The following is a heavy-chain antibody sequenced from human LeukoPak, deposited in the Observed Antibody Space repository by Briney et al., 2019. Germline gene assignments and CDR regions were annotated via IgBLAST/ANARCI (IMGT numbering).Heavy chain of an antibody. CDR2: IKQDGSEK. J-gene: IGHJ6*04. V-gene: IGHV3-7*03. CDR1: GFTFSSYW. Sequence: GGCLRLSCAASGFTFSSYWMSWVRQAPGKGLEWVANIKQDGSEKYYVDSVKGRFTISRDNAKNSLYLQMNSLRAEDTAVYYCAREGWSSSWYPKPYYYYGMDVWGKGTTVTVSS. D-gene: IGHD6-13*01. CDR3: AREGWSSSWYPKPYYYYGMDV.